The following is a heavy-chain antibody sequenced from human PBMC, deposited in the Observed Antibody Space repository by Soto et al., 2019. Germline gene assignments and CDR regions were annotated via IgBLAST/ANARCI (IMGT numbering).Heavy chain of an antibody. CDR3: VRVVAIPGYPDN. Sequence: QVQLVQSGAEVRQPASSVKVSCKTSGGTFSSYAISWVRQAPGLGLEWMGGIVPIVDTSTYAQKFQGRVTITAYESTSTVYMELSSLRSDDTAVYYCVRVVAIPGYPDNWGQGTLVTVSS. CDR1: GGTFSSYA. D-gene: IGHD5-12*01. J-gene: IGHJ4*02. V-gene: IGHV1-69*12. CDR2: IVPIVDTS.